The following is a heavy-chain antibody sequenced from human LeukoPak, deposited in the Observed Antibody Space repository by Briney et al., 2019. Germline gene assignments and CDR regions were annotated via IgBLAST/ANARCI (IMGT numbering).Heavy chain of an antibody. J-gene: IGHJ4*02. CDR1: GFTFSSYW. CDR2: INSDGSST. Sequence: GGSLRLSCAASGFTFSSYWMHWVRQAPGKGRVWVSRINSDGSSTSYADSVKGRFTLSRDNAKNTLYLQMNSLRAEDTAVYYCARGYCSSTGCHDYYFDYWGQGTLVTVSS. CDR3: ARGYCSSTGCHDYYFDY. V-gene: IGHV3-74*01. D-gene: IGHD2-2*01.